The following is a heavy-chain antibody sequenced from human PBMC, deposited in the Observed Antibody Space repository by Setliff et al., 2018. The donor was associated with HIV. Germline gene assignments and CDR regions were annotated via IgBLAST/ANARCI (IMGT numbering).Heavy chain of an antibody. CDR3: AKDLYSNPYYFDN. J-gene: IGHJ4*02. Sequence: GGSLRLSCVASGFTFNNYAMNWVRQAPGKGLEWVSGISGSARSTYYADSVKGRFTISRDNSKNTLNLQMNSLRAEDSAMYFCAKDLYSNPYYFDNWGQGTLVTVSS. D-gene: IGHD4-4*01. CDR1: GFTFNNYA. CDR2: ISGSARST. V-gene: IGHV3-23*01.